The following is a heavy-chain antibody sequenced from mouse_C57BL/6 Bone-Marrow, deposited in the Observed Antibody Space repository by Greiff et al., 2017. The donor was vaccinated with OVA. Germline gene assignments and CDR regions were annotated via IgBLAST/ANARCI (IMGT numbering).Heavy chain of an antibody. CDR2: FHPYNDDT. J-gene: IGHJ4*01. D-gene: IGHD1-1*01. CDR3: ARGSTYYYAMGY. Sequence: VKLMESGAELVKPGASVKMSCKASGYTFTTYPIEWMKQNHGKSLEWIGNFHPYNDDTKYNEKFKGKATLTVEKSSSTVYLELSRLTSDDSAVYYCARGSTYYYAMGYWGKGTSVTVST. V-gene: IGHV1-47*01. CDR1: GYTFTTYP.